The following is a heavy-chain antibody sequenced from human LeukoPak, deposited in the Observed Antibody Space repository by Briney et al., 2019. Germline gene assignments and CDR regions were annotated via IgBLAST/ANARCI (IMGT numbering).Heavy chain of an antibody. Sequence: SETLSLTCAVYGGSFSGYYWSWIRQPPGKGLEWIGEINHSGSTNYNPSLKSRVTISVDTSKSQFSLKLSSVTAADTAVYYCARQDYGDYSWGQGTLVTVSS. J-gene: IGHJ4*02. CDR2: INHSGST. V-gene: IGHV4-34*01. CDR1: GGSFSGYY. D-gene: IGHD4-17*01. CDR3: ARQDYGDYS.